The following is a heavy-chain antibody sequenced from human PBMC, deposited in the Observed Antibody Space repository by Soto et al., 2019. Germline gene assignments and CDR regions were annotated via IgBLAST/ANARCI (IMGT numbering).Heavy chain of an antibody. CDR3: ATTRGLAVGGSFDY. D-gene: IGHD3-10*01. CDR2: FYDGNT. Sequence: SETLSLACIVSGGSITRRSSYWARIRQPPGKGLEWVGTFYDGNTYHNPSLRSRITIAVDTSKTQFSLQLNSVAATATAFYYCATTRGLAVGGSFDYWGQGMLVTVSS. J-gene: IGHJ4*02. CDR1: GGSITRRSSY. V-gene: IGHV4-39*01.